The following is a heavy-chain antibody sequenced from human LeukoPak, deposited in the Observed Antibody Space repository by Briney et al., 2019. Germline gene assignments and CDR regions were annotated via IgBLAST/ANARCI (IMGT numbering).Heavy chain of an antibody. CDR3: ARAVAGSFSGVGFDY. CDR2: IYYSGST. V-gene: IGHV4-39*01. CDR1: GGSISSSSYY. D-gene: IGHD6-19*01. Sequence: SETLSLTCTVSGGSISSSSYYWGWIRQPPGKGLEWIGSIYYSGSTYYNPSLKSRVTISVDTSKNQFSLKLSSVTAADTAVYYCARAVAGSFSGVGFDYWGQGTLVTVSS. J-gene: IGHJ4*02.